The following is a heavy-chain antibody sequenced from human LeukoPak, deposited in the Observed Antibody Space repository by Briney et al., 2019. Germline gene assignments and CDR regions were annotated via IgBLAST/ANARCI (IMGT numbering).Heavy chain of an antibody. D-gene: IGHD3-9*01. Sequence: ASVTVSCTASGYTFTSYYMHWVRQAPGQGLEWMGIINPSGGSTSYAQKFQGRVTMTRDTSTSTVYMELSSLRSEDTAVYCCARNYDILTGPPTYYYYGMDVWGQGTTVTVSS. CDR3: ARNYDILTGPPTYYYYGMDV. V-gene: IGHV1-46*01. J-gene: IGHJ6*02. CDR1: GYTFTSYY. CDR2: INPSGGST.